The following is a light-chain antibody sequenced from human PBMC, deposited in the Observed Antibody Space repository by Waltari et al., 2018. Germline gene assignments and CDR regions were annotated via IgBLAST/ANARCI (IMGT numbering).Light chain of an antibody. CDR2: SNN. V-gene: IGLV1-44*01. CDR3: AAWDDSLNGFYV. Sequence: QSVLTQPPSASGTPGQRVTISCSGSSSHLGRNTVNWYQQPPGTAPKLLIYSNNQRPSGVPDRFSGSKSGTSASLAISGLQSEDEADYYCAAWDDSLNGFYVFGTGTKVTVL. J-gene: IGLJ1*01. CDR1: SSHLGRNT.